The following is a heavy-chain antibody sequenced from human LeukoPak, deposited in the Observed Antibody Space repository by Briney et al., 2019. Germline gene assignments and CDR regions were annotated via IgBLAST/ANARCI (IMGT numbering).Heavy chain of an antibody. Sequence: PGGSLRLSCAASAFIFSSYAMSWVRQAPGKGLEWVSTMSGSGGTTYYADSVKGRFTISRDNSKNTLYLQMNSLRAEDTAVYYCAKDAGTTYYFDYWGQGTLVTVSS. CDR3: AKDAGTTYYFDY. D-gene: IGHD2/OR15-2a*01. CDR2: MSGSGGTT. CDR1: AFIFSSYA. V-gene: IGHV3-23*01. J-gene: IGHJ4*02.